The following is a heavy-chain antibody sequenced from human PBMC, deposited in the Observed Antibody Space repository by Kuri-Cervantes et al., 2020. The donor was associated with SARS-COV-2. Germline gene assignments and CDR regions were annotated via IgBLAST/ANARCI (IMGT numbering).Heavy chain of an antibody. J-gene: IGHJ4*02. D-gene: IGHD3-22*01. CDR3: ARSPSMIVVVISPRADY. CDR1: GFTFSDYY. V-gene: IGHV3-11*04. Sequence: GGSLRLSCAASGFTFSDYYMSWIRQAPGKGLEWVSYISSSGSTIYYADSVKGRFTISRDNAKNSLYLQMNSLRAEDTAVYYCARSPSMIVVVISPRADYWGQGTLVTVSS. CDR2: ISSSGSTI.